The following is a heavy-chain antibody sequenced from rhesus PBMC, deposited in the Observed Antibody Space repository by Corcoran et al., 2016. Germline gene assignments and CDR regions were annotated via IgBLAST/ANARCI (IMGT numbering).Heavy chain of an antibody. D-gene: IGHD5-42*01. Sequence: QVQLQESGPGLVKPSETLSLTCAVSGGSISDDYYWSWIRQPPVKGLEWFGYIYGSGGGTNYNPSRKNRVTLSIDTSKNQFSLKLSSVTAADTAVYYCARRGDIFFDYWGQGVLVTVSS. CDR3: ARRGDIFFDY. J-gene: IGHJ4*01. CDR2: IYGSGGGT. CDR1: GGSISDDYY. V-gene: IGHV4-106*01.